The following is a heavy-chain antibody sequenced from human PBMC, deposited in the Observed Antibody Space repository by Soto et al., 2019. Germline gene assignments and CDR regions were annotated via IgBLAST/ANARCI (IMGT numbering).Heavy chain of an antibody. CDR1: GITFSNYV. Sequence: EVQVLESGGDSVQPGGSLRLSCAASGITFSNYVISWVRQAPAKGLERVSAICGGGQSTYYADSVKGRFTVITDNSKNSRYLQMNSLRVEDTVTCYGAKGSASARPYYCDSGGQGSRLIVSS. CDR2: ICGGGQST. CDR3: AKGSASARPYYCDS. V-gene: IGHV3-23*01. J-gene: IGHJ4*02.